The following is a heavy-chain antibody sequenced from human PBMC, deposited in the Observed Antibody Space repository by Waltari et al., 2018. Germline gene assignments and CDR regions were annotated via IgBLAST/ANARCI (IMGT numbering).Heavy chain of an antibody. V-gene: IGHV4-38-2*01. D-gene: IGHD3-10*01. J-gene: IGHJ4*02. Sequence: QVQLQESGPGLVKPSETLSLTCAVSGYSISSGYYWGWIRQPPGKGLEWIGSIYHSGSTYYNPSLKSRVTISVDTSKNQFSLKRSSVTAADTAVYYCARREGYYGSGSYPYFDYWGQGTLVTVSS. CDR1: GYSISSGYY. CDR2: IYHSGST. CDR3: ARREGYYGSGSYPYFDY.